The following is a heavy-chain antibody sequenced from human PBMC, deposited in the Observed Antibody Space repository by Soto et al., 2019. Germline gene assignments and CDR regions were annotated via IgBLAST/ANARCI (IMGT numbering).Heavy chain of an antibody. V-gene: IGHV3-23*01. Sequence: PGGSLRLSCGASGFTFISYAMSWVRQAPGKGLEWVSAISGSGGSTYYADSVKGRFTISRDNSKNTLYLQMNSLRAEDTAVYYCAKPPGYSYGFGWGQGTLVTVSS. J-gene: IGHJ4*02. CDR3: AKPPGYSYGFG. CDR1: GFTFISYA. D-gene: IGHD5-18*01. CDR2: ISGSGGST.